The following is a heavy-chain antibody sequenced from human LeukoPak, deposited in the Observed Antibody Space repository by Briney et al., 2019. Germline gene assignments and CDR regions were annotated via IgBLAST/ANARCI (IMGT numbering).Heavy chain of an antibody. Sequence: ASVKVSCKASGYTFTGYYMHXXXXXPGQGLEXXXWINPXXXGTNYAQKFQGRVTMTRDTSISTAYMELSRLRSDDTAVYYCARRAIFGVVNHFDYWGQGTLVTVSS. CDR1: GYTFTGYY. CDR2: INPXXXGT. J-gene: IGHJ4*02. V-gene: IGHV1-2*02. CDR3: ARRAIFGVVNHFDY. D-gene: IGHD3-3*01.